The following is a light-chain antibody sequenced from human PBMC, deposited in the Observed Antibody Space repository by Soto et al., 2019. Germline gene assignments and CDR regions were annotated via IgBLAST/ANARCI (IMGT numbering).Light chain of an antibody. V-gene: IGKV2-30*01. CDR1: KSLVYSDGNTH. CDR2: RVS. J-gene: IGKJ1*01. CDR3: TQGTHWPRT. Sequence: DVVLTQSPLSLPVNFGQPASISCRSSKSLVYSDGNTHLSWFHQRPGQSPRRLIYRVSSRDSGGPYRFSGSGSGTDFTLEISRVEAEDVGIYFCTQGTHWPRTCGQWTKVE.